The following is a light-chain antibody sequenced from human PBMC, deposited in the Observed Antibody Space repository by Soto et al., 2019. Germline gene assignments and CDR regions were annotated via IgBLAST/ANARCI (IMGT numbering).Light chain of an antibody. V-gene: IGKV1-5*01. J-gene: IGKJ1*01. CDR3: QRYRNYS. CDR2: YAS. Sequence: DIQMTQSPSTLSASVGDRVTITCLASQSINNFLSWYHQKPGNAPELLIYYASNLATGVPARFSGSGSRTEFSLTIRSLQPYDFATYYCQRYRNYSFGQGTQVDIK. CDR1: QSINNF.